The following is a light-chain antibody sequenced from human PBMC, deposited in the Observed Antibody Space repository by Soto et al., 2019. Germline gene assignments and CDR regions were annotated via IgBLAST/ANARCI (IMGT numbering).Light chain of an antibody. CDR1: QSFSGH. Sequence: EVRVTQSPYTLSLSPGERATLSCRASQSFSGHLAWYQQKPGQAPRLLIYDASKRATGIPARFSGSGFGTDYTLTISSLEPEDFAVYYCQQRSKWRTFGQGTKVDIK. CDR2: DAS. V-gene: IGKV3-11*01. CDR3: QQRSKWRT. J-gene: IGKJ1*01.